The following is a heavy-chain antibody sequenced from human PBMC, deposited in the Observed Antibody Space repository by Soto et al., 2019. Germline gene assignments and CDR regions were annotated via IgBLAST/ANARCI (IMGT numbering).Heavy chain of an antibody. D-gene: IGHD3-22*01. V-gene: IGHV3-21*01. CDR3: ARDLYHYYDTLDI. J-gene: IGHJ3*02. Sequence: GGSLRLSCAASGFTFSSYSMNWVRQAPGKGLEWVSSISSSSSYIYYADSVKGRFTISRDNAKNSLYLQMNSLRAEDTAVYYCARDLYHYYDTLDIWGQGTMVTVSS. CDR2: ISSSSSYI. CDR1: GFTFSSYS.